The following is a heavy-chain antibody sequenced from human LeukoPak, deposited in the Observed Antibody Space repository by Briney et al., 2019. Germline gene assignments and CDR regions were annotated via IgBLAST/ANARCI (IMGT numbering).Heavy chain of an antibody. D-gene: IGHD6-13*01. CDR1: GFTVSTNY. Sequence: SGGSLRLSCAASGFTVSTNYMSWVRQAPGKGLEWVSGIRASGGDTWYPDSVKGRFTISRDNSKNTLFLQMNSLRVEDTAIYYCAKDAAGPEYWGQGTLVTVSS. CDR2: IRASGGDT. CDR3: AKDAAGPEY. J-gene: IGHJ4*02. V-gene: IGHV3-23*01.